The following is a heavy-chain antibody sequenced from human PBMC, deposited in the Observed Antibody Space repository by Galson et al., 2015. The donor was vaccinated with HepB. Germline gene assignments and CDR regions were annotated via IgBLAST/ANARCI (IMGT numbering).Heavy chain of an antibody. V-gene: IGHV3-30*18. CDR3: TKVHTLTTFGALGGLRPPTLRAARDY. D-gene: IGHD3-16*01. CDR2: ISSDGSKE. Sequence: LRLSCAASGFTFYAYSMHWVRQSPGRGLEWVAVISSDGSKEFYADSVKGRFSISRDNSDNTVYLQMSSLTPEDTAVYYCTKVHTLTTFGALGGLRPPTLRAARDYWGQGTLVSVSS. CDR1: GFTFYAYS. J-gene: IGHJ4*02.